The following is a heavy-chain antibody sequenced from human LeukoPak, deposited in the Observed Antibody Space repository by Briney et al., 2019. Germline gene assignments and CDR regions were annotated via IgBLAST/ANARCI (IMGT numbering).Heavy chain of an antibody. CDR1: GFTFNEFG. CDR2: DNWSGART. CDR3: AGDLDSSSWAVGY. V-gene: IGHV3-20*04. J-gene: IGHJ4*02. D-gene: IGHD6-13*01. Sequence: GGSLRLSCVASGFTFNEFGMTWVRQAPGKGLEWVSGDNWSGARTGYADSVKGRFTISRDNSKNTLYLQMNSLRAEDTAVYYCAGDLDSSSWAVGYWGQGTLVTVSS.